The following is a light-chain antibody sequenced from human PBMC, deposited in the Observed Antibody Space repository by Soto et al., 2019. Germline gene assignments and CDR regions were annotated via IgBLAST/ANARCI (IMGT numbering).Light chain of an antibody. CDR3: QQSYSTLIT. J-gene: IGKJ5*01. CDR1: QSISSY. Sequence: DIQMTQSPSSLSASVGDRVTITCRASQSISSYLNWYQQKPGKAPKLLIYAASSLKSGVPSRFSGSGSGTYFTLTISSLQPEDCATYYCQQSYSTLITFCQGTRLEIK. CDR2: AAS. V-gene: IGKV1-39*01.